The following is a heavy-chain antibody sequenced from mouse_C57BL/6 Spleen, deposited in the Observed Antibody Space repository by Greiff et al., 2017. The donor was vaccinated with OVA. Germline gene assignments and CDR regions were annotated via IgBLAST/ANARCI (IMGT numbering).Heavy chain of an antibody. Sequence: QVQLKESGPGLVAPSQSLSITCTVSGFSLTSYGVHWVRQPPGKGLEWLVVIWSDGSTTYNSALKSRLSISKDNSKSQVFLKMNSLQTDDTAMYYCARHEGYDGYPWFAYWGQGTLVTVSA. J-gene: IGHJ3*01. CDR1: GFSLTSYG. D-gene: IGHD2-3*01. V-gene: IGHV2-6-1*01. CDR2: IWSDGST. CDR3: ARHEGYDGYPWFAY.